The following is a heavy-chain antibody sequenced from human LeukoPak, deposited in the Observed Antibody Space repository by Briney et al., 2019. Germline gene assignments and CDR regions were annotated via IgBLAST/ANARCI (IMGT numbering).Heavy chain of an antibody. CDR1: GFTVSSNY. CDR3: AKAGDLWFGELLNY. CDR2: IHSDGNT. D-gene: IGHD3-10*01. V-gene: IGHV3-53*01. Sequence: PGGSLRLSCAASGFTVSSNYMSWVRQAPGKGLEWVSVIHSDGNTYYADSVKGRFTISRDNSKNTLYLQMNSLRAEDTAVYYCAKAGDLWFGELLNYWGQGTLVTVSS. J-gene: IGHJ4*02.